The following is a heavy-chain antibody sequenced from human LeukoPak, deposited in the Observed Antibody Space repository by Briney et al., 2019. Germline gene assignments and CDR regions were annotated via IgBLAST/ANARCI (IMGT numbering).Heavy chain of an antibody. CDR1: GYTFTSYG. J-gene: IGHJ1*01. V-gene: IGHV1-69*13. Sequence: GASVKVSCKASGYTFTSYGISWVRQAPGQGLEWMGGIIPIFGTANYAQKFQGRVTITADESTSTAYMELSSLRSEDTAVYYCARDRYCSSTSCYQHWGQGTLVTVSS. CDR3: ARDRYCSSTSCYQH. D-gene: IGHD2-2*01. CDR2: IIPIFGTA.